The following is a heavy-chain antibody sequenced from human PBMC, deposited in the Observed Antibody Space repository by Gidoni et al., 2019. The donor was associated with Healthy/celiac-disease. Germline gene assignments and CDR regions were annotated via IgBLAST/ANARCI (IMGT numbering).Heavy chain of an antibody. J-gene: IGHJ4*02. Sequence: EVQLVESGGGLVKPGGAMRLSGAASGFTFCSYSMNGVRQAPGKGLEWVSSISSSSSYIYYADSVKGRFTISRDNAKNSLYLQMNSLRAEDTAVYYCARGGSSGYYYDYWGQGTLVTVSS. CDR3: ARGGSSGYYYDY. CDR2: ISSSSSYI. CDR1: GFTFCSYS. D-gene: IGHD3-22*01. V-gene: IGHV3-21*01.